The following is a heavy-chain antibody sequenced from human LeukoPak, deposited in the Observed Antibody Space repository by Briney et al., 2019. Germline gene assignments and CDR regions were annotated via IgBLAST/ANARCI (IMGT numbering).Heavy chain of an antibody. CDR1: GFTFSSYA. V-gene: IGHV3-30-3*01. J-gene: IGHJ4*02. D-gene: IGHD3-3*01. CDR2: ISYDGSNK. Sequence: PGRSLRLSCAASGFTFSSYAMHWVRQAPGKGLEWVAVISYDGSNKYYADSVKGRFTISRDNAKNSLYLQMNSLRDEDTAVYYCAREYGTIFGVAERIFDYWGQGTLVTVSS. CDR3: AREYGTIFGVAERIFDY.